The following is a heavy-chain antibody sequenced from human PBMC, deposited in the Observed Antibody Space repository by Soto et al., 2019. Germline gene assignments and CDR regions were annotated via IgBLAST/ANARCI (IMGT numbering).Heavy chain of an antibody. Sequence: PGEALKISCKGSGYSFTRYWIGWVRQMPGKGLEWMGIIYPGDSDTRYSPSFQGQVTISADKSISTAYLQWSSLKASDTAMYYCARHRVVTFPSYYGMDAWGQGATVPVSS. J-gene: IGHJ6*02. CDR3: ARHRVVTFPSYYGMDA. CDR1: GYSFTRYW. D-gene: IGHD3-22*01. V-gene: IGHV5-51*01. CDR2: IYPGDSDT.